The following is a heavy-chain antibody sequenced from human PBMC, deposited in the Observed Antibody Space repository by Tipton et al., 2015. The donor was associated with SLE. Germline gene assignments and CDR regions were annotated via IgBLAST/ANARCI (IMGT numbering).Heavy chain of an antibody. CDR1: GGSTSFDY. CDR2: IYSSGDR. V-gene: IGHV4-4*07. CDR3: ARGSDGEYVRYFDV. D-gene: IGHD4-17*01. J-gene: IGHJ2*01. Sequence: TLSLTCTVSGGSTSFDYWSWIRQSAGRGLEWIGRIYSSGDRDYNPPLRSRVTMSIDASQNRVSLRLKSVSAADTAVYYCARGSDGEYVRYFDVWGPGTLVTVSS.